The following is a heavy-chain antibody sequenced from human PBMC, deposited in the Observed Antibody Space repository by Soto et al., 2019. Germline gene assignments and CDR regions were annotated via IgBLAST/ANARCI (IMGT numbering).Heavy chain of an antibody. Sequence: QVQLVQSGAEVKKPGSSVKVSCKASGGTLSSYDISWVRQAPGQGLEWMGGIIPIFGTANYAQKFQGRVTITADESTSTAYMELSSLRSEDTAVYYCARGTYDFHTYYYYGMDVWGQGTTVTVSS. D-gene: IGHD2-21*01. CDR3: ARGTYDFHTYYYYGMDV. CDR1: GGTLSSYD. J-gene: IGHJ6*02. CDR2: IIPIFGTA. V-gene: IGHV1-69*12.